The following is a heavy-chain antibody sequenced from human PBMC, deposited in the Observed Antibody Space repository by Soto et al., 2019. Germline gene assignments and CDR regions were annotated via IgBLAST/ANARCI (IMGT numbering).Heavy chain of an antibody. Sequence: PSETLSLACTFSGGSISVYYWTWIRQPAGRGLEWIRRIYISGSSNSNPSLKSRVTMSLDTSKNQFSLKLKSVTAADTAVYFCAADRGRYCTSGTCPKGSHYGMDVWGQGTPVTVSS. V-gene: IGHV4-4*07. J-gene: IGHJ6*02. CDR1: GGSISVYY. CDR3: AADRGRYCTSGTCPKGSHYGMDV. CDR2: IYISGSS. D-gene: IGHD2-15*01.